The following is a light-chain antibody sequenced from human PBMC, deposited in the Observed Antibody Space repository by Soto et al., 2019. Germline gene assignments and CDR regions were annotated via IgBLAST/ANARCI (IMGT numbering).Light chain of an antibody. Sequence: EIVLTQSPGTLSLSPGERATLSCRASQSVSGSYLAWYQQKPGQPPRLLIYGASSRATGIPDRLSGSGSATDFTLTINNLEPEDFAVYYCQQRSNWPPSITFGQGTRLEIK. V-gene: IGKV3D-20*02. CDR3: QQRSNWPPSIT. CDR1: QSVSGSY. CDR2: GAS. J-gene: IGKJ5*01.